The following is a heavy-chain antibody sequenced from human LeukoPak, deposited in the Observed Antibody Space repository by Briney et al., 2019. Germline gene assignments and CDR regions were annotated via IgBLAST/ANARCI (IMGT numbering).Heavy chain of an antibody. CDR2: ISGSGGST. Sequence: GGSLRLSCAASGFTFSSIWMSWVRQAPGKGLEWVSAISGSGGSTYYADSVKGRFTISRDNSKNTLYLQMNSLRAEDTAVYYCAKVGRYYYDRKTAFPIDYWGQGVLVTVSS. D-gene: IGHD3-22*01. V-gene: IGHV3-23*01. CDR3: AKVGRYYYDRKTAFPIDY. J-gene: IGHJ4*02. CDR1: GFTFSSIW.